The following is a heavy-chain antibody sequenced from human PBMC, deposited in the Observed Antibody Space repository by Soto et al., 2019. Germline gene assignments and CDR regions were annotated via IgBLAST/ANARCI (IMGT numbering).Heavy chain of an antibody. Sequence: QVQLVQSGAEVKRPGSSVKVSCKASGDMFRNSAFTWVRQAPVQGLAWMGVIIPLFRKTDVAQKFQGRVNLTADESTSSLYMEVSSLTSEDTAVYYCARARLSNGDPNIYFFYGLDVWGQGTTITVSS. V-gene: IGHV1-69*01. CDR1: GDMFRNSA. J-gene: IGHJ6*02. D-gene: IGHD3-10*01. CDR3: ARARLSNGDPNIYFFYGLDV. CDR2: IIPLFRKT.